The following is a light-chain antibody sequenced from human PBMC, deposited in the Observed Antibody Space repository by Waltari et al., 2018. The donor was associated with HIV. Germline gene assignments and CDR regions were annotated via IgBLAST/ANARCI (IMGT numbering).Light chain of an antibody. Sequence: QSALTQPASVSGSPGQSITISCTGTSSDVGSYNLVSWYQQHPGKVPKLIIYEVRNRPSGVSSRVSASKSGNTASLTISGLQAEDEADYYCSSYTSASTVIFGGGTKVTVL. CDR2: EVR. CDR1: SSDVGSYNL. J-gene: IGLJ2*01. V-gene: IGLV2-14*02. CDR3: SSYTSASTVI.